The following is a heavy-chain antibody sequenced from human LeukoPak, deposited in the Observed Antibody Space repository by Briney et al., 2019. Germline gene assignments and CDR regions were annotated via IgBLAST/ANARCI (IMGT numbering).Heavy chain of an antibody. CDR1: GGSISSYY. CDR3: ARGMTAVRAGIHYGMDV. CDR2: INHSGST. Sequence: PSETLSLTCTVSGGSISSYYWNWIRQPPGKGLEWIGEINHSGSTNYNPSLKSRVTISVDTSKNQFSLKLSSVTAADTAVYYCARGMTAVRAGIHYGMDVWGQGTTVTVSS. D-gene: IGHD4-17*01. V-gene: IGHV4-34*01. J-gene: IGHJ6*02.